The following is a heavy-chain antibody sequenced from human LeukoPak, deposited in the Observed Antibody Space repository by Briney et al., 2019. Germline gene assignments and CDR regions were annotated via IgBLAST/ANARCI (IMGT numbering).Heavy chain of an antibody. D-gene: IGHD3-10*01. CDR1: GFTFSNAW. CDR2: LKSKTDGGTT. V-gene: IGHV3-15*01. J-gene: IGHJ4*02. CDR3: TTLLRFGEFSNPFDY. Sequence: PGGSLRLSCTVSGFTFSNAWMSWVRQAPGKGLEWLGRLKSKTDGGTTDYAAPVKGRFTISRDDSKNTLYLQMNSLKTEDTAVYYCTTLLRFGEFSNPFDYWGQGTLVTVSS.